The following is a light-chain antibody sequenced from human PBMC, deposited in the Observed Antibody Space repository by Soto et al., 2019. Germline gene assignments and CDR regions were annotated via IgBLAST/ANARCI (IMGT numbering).Light chain of an antibody. CDR3: QQYDSYPFP. J-gene: IGKJ5*01. V-gene: IGKV1-5*03. CDR2: KTS. Sequence: DIQMTQSPSTLSAYVRDRVTITCRASQNISIWLAWYQQKPGKAPKLLIYKTSTPESGVPSRFSGSGSDTVFTLTTSSLQPDDFASYYCQQYDSYPFPFGHGTRLENK. CDR1: QNISIW.